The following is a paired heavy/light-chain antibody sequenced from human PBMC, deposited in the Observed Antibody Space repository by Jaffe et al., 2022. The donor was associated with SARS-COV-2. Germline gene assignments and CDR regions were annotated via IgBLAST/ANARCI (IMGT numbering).Light chain of an antibody. V-gene: IGKV1-5*03. J-gene: IGKJ2*01. CDR1: QSISTW. CDR2: KAS. Sequence: DVQMTQSPSTLSASVGDTVTITCRASQSISTWLAWYQQKPGKAPNLLIYKASNLETGVPSRFSGSGSGTEFTLTISSLQPDDLATYYCQQYHSPFTFGQGTRLEIK. CDR3: QQYHSPFT.
Heavy chain of an antibody. CDR3: ARDSLMKLAFDY. Sequence: QVQLVQSGAEVKKPGASVKISCKATGYTFTSYHFSWVRQAPGQGLEWMGRVSGYNDANGDTTYAPKFRDRVTMTTDASTSTAYLELRSLRSDDTAVYYCARDSLMKLAFDYWAQGTLVTVSS. V-gene: IGHV1-18*01. CDR1: GYTFTSYH. D-gene: IGHD1-1*01. CDR2: VSGYNDANGDT. J-gene: IGHJ4*02.